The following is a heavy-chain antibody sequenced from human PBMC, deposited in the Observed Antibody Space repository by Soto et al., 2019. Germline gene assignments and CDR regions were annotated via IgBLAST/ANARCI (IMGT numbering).Heavy chain of an antibody. V-gene: IGHV3-11*01. J-gene: IGHJ4*02. D-gene: IGHD1-1*01. CDR3: VRWWNGFDY. Sequence: QVRLVESGGDLVKPGGSLRLSCVGSGFIFGDYAMGWIRQAPGKGLEWISYISLSGYVTFVADSVKGRFTFSRDNRKNTLYVQMNSLTAGDKAVYYCVRWWNGFDYWGQGTLVTVSS. CDR2: ISLSGYVT. CDR1: GFIFGDYA.